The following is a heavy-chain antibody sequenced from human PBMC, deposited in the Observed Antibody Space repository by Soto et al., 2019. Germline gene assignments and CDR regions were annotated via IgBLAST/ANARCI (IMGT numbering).Heavy chain of an antibody. CDR1: GFTFSSYA. V-gene: IGHV3-23*01. D-gene: IGHD6-19*01. CDR2: ISGSGGST. CDR3: AKGRQWPRYYFDY. Sequence: EVQLLESGGGLVQPGGSLRLSCAASGFTFSSYAMSWVRQAPGKGLEWVSAISGSGGSTYHADSVKGRFTISRDNSKNTLYLQMNSLRAEDTAVYYCAKGRQWPRYYFDYWGQGTLVTVSS. J-gene: IGHJ4*02.